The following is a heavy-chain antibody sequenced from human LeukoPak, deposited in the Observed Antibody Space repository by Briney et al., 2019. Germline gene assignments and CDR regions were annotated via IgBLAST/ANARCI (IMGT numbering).Heavy chain of an antibody. CDR3: ARGSIPPYYYDSSGHYWYFDL. V-gene: IGHV1-18*01. J-gene: IGHJ2*01. Sequence: RASVKVSCKASGYTFTSYGISWVRQAPGQGLEWMGWISAYNGNTNYAQKLQGRVTMTTDTSTSTAYMELRSLRSDDTAVYYCARGSIPPYYYDSSGHYWYFDLWGRGTLVTVSS. CDR1: GYTFTSYG. D-gene: IGHD3-22*01. CDR2: ISAYNGNT.